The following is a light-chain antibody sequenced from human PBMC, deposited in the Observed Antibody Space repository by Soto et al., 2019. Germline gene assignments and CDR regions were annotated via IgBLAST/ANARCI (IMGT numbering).Light chain of an antibody. J-gene: IGKJ5*01. CDR3: QQYDNLPIT. CDR2: DAS. Sequence: IEMAQSPASLSACVGDSVTITCQASQDISNYLNWYQQKPGKAPKLLIYDASNLETGVPLRFSGSGSGTDFTFTISSLQPEDIATYYCQQYDNLPITFGQGTRLEIK. CDR1: QDISNY. V-gene: IGKV1-33*01.